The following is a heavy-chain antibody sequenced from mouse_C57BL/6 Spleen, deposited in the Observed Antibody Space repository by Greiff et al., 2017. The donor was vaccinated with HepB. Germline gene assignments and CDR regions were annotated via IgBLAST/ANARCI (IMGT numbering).Heavy chain of an antibody. Sequence: VKLQESGAELMKPGASVKLSCKATGYTFTGYWIEWVKQRPGHGLEWIGEILPGSGSTNYNEKFKGKATFTADTSSNTAYMQISSLTTEDSAIYYCARYYGSSPWYFDVWGTGTTVTVSS. D-gene: IGHD1-1*01. V-gene: IGHV1-9*01. CDR3: ARYYGSSPWYFDV. J-gene: IGHJ1*03. CDR1: GYTFTGYW. CDR2: ILPGSGST.